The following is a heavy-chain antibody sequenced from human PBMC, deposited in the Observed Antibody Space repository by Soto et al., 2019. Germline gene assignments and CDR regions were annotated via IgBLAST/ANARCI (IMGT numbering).Heavy chain of an antibody. V-gene: IGHV4-34*01. CDR2: INHSGST. CDR1: GGSFSGYY. D-gene: IGHD2-2*01. Sequence: QVQLQQWGAGLLKPSETLSLTCAVYGGSFSGYYWSWIRQPPGKGLEWIGEINHSGSTNYNPSLKSRVTISVDTSKNQFSLRLSSVTAADTAVYYCARSMVVVVPAAVRRPYYYYGMDVWGQGTTVTVSS. J-gene: IGHJ6*02. CDR3: ARSMVVVVPAAVRRPYYYYGMDV.